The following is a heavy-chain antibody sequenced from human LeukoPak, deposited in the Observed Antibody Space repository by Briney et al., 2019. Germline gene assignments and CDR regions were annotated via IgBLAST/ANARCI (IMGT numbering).Heavy chain of an antibody. V-gene: IGHV3-30*14. Sequence: PGGSLRLSCAASGFTFSSYAIHWVRQAPGKGLEWVAVISYDGSNKYYPGSVKGRFTISRENAKNSLYLQMNSLRAGDTAVYYCARGGYPETYYYYYGMDVWGQGTTVTVSS. J-gene: IGHJ6*02. CDR1: GFTFSSYA. CDR3: ARGGYPETYYYYYGMDV. D-gene: IGHD5-12*01. CDR2: ISYDGSNK.